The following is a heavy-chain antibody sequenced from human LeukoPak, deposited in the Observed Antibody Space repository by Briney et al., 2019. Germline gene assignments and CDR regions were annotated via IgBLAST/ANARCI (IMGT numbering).Heavy chain of an antibody. V-gene: IGHV1-2*02. Sequence: ASVKVSCTVSGYIFTVTYIHWMRQAPGQGLELIGWINPDNGDTRYAQKFQDRVTMTRDTSVSTAYLDLSSLKSDDTAVYYRAFSIQAASIPAFDYWGQGTLVTVSS. D-gene: IGHD5-12*01. CDR1: GYIFTVTY. CDR2: INPDNGDT. J-gene: IGHJ4*02. CDR3: AFSIQAASIPAFDY.